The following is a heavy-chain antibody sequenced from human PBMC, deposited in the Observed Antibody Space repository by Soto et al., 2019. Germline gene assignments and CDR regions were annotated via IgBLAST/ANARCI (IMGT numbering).Heavy chain of an antibody. V-gene: IGHV3-33*08. Sequence: QARLEESEGGVVQPGRSLRLSCSASGFTFRNFGFHWVRQAPGKGLEWVALIWYDGSNKYYAESLKGRVSISRDNSKNTLYLEMKSLRFEDTAVYYCARDGDIQGGPPPKNYAMDVWGQGTTVTVSS. CDR3: ARDGDIQGGPPPKNYAMDV. CDR2: IWYDGSNK. D-gene: IGHD5-12*01. CDR1: GFTFRNFG. J-gene: IGHJ6*02.